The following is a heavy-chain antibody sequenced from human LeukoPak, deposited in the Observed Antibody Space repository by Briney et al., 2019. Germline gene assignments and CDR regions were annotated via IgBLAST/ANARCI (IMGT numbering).Heavy chain of an antibody. Sequence: GGSLRLSCAASGFSFSSSGINWVRQAPGKGLEWVSSTDSTGTDRYYADSVKGRFTISRDNAKNSLCLQMNSLRAEDTAVYYCATETIGRHYDYWGQGTLLTVSS. CDR2: TDSTGTDR. CDR1: GFSFSSSG. J-gene: IGHJ4*02. CDR3: ATETIGRHYDY. D-gene: IGHD1-14*01. V-gene: IGHV3-21*01.